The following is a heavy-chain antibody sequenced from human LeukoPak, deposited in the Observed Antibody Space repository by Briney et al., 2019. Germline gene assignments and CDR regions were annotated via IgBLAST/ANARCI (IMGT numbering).Heavy chain of an antibody. CDR1: GGSFSGYY. CDR2: INHSGST. V-gene: IGHV4-34*01. CDR3: ARGPREIAYYFDY. D-gene: IGHD2/OR15-2a*01. J-gene: IGHJ4*02. Sequence: SSETLSLTCAVYGGSFSGYYWSWIRQPPGKGLEWIGEINHSGSTYYNPPLKSRVTISVDTSKNQFSLKLSSVTAADTAVYYCARGPREIAYYFDYWGQGTLVTVSS.